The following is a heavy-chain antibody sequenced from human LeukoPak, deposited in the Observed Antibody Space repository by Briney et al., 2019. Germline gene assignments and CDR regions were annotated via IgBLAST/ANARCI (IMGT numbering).Heavy chain of an antibody. CDR1: GFSISSGYY. V-gene: IGHV4-38-2*02. J-gene: IGHJ4*02. D-gene: IGHD3-10*01. CDR3: ARTATYYNNYYFDY. Sequence: SETLSLTGTVSGFSISSGYYWGWIRQPPGKGLEWIGSIYHSGITYYNPSLKSRVTISVDTSKNQFSLRLSSVTAADTAVYYCARTATYYNNYYFDYWGQGTLVTVSS. CDR2: IYHSGIT.